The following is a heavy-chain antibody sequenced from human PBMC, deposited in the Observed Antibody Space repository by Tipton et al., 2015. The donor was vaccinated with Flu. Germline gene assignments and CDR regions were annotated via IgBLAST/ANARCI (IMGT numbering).Heavy chain of an antibody. J-gene: IGHJ6*02. V-gene: IGHV4-59*01. CDR3: ARESYFDFWSGSYPGGMDV. D-gene: IGHD3-3*01. CDR1: GGSISSYY. Sequence: TLSLTCTVSGGSISSYYWSWIRQPPGKGLEWIGYIYYSGSTNYNPSLKSRVTISVDTSKNQFSLKLSSVTAADTAGYYCARESYFDFWSGSYPGGMDVWGQGTRVTVSS. CDR2: IYYSGST.